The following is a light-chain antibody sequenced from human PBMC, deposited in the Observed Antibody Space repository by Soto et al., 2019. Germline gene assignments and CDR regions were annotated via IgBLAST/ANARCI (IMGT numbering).Light chain of an antibody. V-gene: IGLV2-14*01. Sequence: QSVLTQPASVSGSPGQSITISCTGTSSDVGGYNLVSWYQQHPGKAPKLMIHEVSNRPSGVSNRFSASKSGNTASLTISGLQAEDEADYYCSSFTSNSTLVFGTGTKVTVL. CDR3: SSFTSNSTLV. J-gene: IGLJ1*01. CDR1: SSDVGGYNL. CDR2: EVS.